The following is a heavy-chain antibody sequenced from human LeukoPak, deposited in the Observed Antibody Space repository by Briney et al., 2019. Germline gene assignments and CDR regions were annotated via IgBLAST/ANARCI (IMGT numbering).Heavy chain of an antibody. Sequence: SETLSLTCTVSGGSISSGSYYWSWIRQPTGKGLEWIGRIYTSGSTNYNPSLKSRVTISVDTSKNQFSLKLSSVTAADTAVYYYARGNDYGGNFPFDYWGQGTLVTVSS. D-gene: IGHD4-23*01. CDR3: ARGNDYGGNFPFDY. J-gene: IGHJ4*02. CDR1: GGSISSGSYY. V-gene: IGHV4-61*02. CDR2: IYTSGST.